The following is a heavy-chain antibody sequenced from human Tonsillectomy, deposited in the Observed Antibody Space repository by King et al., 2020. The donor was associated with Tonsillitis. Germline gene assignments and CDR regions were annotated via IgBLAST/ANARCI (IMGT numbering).Heavy chain of an antibody. CDR3: ASPSVLLWFGELVK. V-gene: IGHV4-39*01. CDR1: GGSISSSSYY. D-gene: IGHD3-10*01. CDR2: IYYSGST. J-gene: IGHJ4*02. Sequence: QLQESGPGLVKPSETLSLTCTVSGGSISSSSYYWGWIRQPPGKGLEWIGSIYYSGSTYYNPSLQSRVTISVDTSKNQFSLKLSSVTAADTAVYYCASPSVLLWFGELVKWGQGTLATVSS.